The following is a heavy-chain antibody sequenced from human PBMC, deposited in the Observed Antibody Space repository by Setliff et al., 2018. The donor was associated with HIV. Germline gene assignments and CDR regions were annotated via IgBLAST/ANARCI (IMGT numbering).Heavy chain of an antibody. CDR2: INSDGSIT. D-gene: IGHD1-1*01. Sequence: PGGSLRLSCAASGFTFSLHWMYWVRQAPGKGLVWVSRINSDGSITNYADSVRGRFTISRDNAKNTVYLQMNSLRAEDTAVYYCAKDPPGDYNGMPGDIWGQGTMVTVSS. CDR3: AKDPPGDYNGMPGDI. V-gene: IGHV3-74*01. CDR1: GFTFSLHW. J-gene: IGHJ3*02.